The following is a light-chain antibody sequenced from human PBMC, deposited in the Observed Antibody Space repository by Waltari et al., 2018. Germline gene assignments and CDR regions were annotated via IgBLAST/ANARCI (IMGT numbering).Light chain of an antibody. CDR2: GVT. J-gene: IGLJ2*01. CDR1: STDIGSYDL. CDR3: SSYTTDATHVL. Sequence: QSALTQPASVSGSPGQSVTISCTGASTDIGSYDLVSWYRLVPGKAPPVIVYGVTKRTSDLSDRLSGSKSGNTASLTISGLRAEDEADYYCSSYTTDATHVLFGGGTKLTVL. V-gene: IGLV2-23*02.